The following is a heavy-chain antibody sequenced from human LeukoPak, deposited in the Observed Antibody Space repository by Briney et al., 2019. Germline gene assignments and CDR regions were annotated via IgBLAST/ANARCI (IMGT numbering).Heavy chain of an antibody. CDR2: IFHSGRA. J-gene: IGHJ1*01. CDR3: ARDDYGGNHNH. CDR1: GYSISSGYY. Sequence: SETLSLTCSVSGYSISSGYYWGWIRQPPGKGLEWIGSIFHSGRAYYSPSLKSRVTISVDTSKNQFSLKLTSVTAADTAVYYCARDDYGGNHNHRGQGTLVTVSS. D-gene: IGHD4-23*01. V-gene: IGHV4-38-2*02.